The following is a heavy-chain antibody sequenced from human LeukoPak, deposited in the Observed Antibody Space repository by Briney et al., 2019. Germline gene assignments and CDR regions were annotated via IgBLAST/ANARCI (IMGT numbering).Heavy chain of an antibody. Sequence: SETLSLSCAVSGGSFSGYSRSWVRQPPGKGLEWVWEINHSGGTTYNPYPMSRVTISAETSKNKISRKHRSVPAAATAVFYFSRRGNYDSPYYYYYYMDVWGKGCTVSVSS. CDR2: INHSGGT. J-gene: IGHJ6*03. V-gene: IGHV4-34*01. D-gene: IGHD5-12*01. CDR1: GGSFSGYS. CDR3: SRRGNYDSPYYYYYYMDV.